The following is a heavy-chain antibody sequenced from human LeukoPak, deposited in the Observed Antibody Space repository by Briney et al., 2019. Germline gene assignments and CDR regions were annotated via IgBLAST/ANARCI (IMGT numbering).Heavy chain of an antibody. Sequence: PSETLSLTCTVSGGSISGYYWSWIRQPPGKGLEWIGYIYYSGSTNYNPSLKSRVTISVDTSKKQFSLKLSSVTAADTAVYYCAREGNLETYYYDSSGYTEGFDPWGQGALVTVSS. CDR2: IYYSGST. D-gene: IGHD3-22*01. J-gene: IGHJ5*02. CDR1: GGSISGYY. V-gene: IGHV4-59*12. CDR3: AREGNLETYYYDSSGYTEGFDP.